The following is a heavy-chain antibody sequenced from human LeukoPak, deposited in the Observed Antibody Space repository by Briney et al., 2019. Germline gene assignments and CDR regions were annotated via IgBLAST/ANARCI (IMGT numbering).Heavy chain of an antibody. Sequence: GGSLRLSCAASGFTFSSCAMSRVRQAPGKVLEWVSAISGSDGSTYYADSVKGRFTSSRDNSKNTLYLQMNSLRAEDTAVYYCAKVSSVQLERRRYYYYGMDVWGQGTTVTVSS. D-gene: IGHD1-1*01. CDR3: AKVSSVQLERRRYYYYGMDV. J-gene: IGHJ6*02. CDR1: GFTFSSCA. V-gene: IGHV3-23*01. CDR2: ISGSDGST.